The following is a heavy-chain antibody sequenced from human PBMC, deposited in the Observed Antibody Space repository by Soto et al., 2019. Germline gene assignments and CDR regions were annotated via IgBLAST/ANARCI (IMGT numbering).Heavy chain of an antibody. D-gene: IGHD3-10*01. V-gene: IGHV3-23*01. CDR2: ISGSGGST. CDR1: GFTFSSYA. CDR3: AKSTSYRYYGSGSYPDY. Sequence: GGSLRLSCAASGFTFSSYAMSWVRQAPGKGLEWVSAISGSGGSTYYADSVKGRFTISRDNSKNTLYLQMNSLRAEDTAVYYCAKSTSYRYYGSGSYPDYWGQGTLVTVSS. J-gene: IGHJ4*02.